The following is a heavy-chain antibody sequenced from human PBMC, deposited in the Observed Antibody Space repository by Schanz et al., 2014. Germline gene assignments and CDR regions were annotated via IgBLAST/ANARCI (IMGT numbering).Heavy chain of an antibody. Sequence: DVQLLESGGGLVQPGGSLRLSCAASGFTFNSYAMTWVRQAPGKGLEWVSSISHSGGSKYYADSVKGRFTISRDNSENTLYLQMNSLSADDTAVVYCAKGMGYCSGGACYDYYYYCLDVWGQGTTVTVSS. CDR3: AKGMGYCSGGACYDYYYYCLDV. CDR2: ISHSGGSK. CDR1: GFTFNSYA. D-gene: IGHD2-15*01. V-gene: IGHV3-23*01. J-gene: IGHJ6*02.